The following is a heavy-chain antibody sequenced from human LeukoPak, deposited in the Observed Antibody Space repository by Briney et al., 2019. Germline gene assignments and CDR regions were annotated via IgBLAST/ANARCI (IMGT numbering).Heavy chain of an antibody. CDR1: GFTFSSYS. J-gene: IGHJ6*03. Sequence: PGGSLRLSCAASGFTFSSYSMNWVRQAPRKGLEWVSSISSSSTYIYYADSVKGRFTISRDNAKNSLYLQMNNLRAEDTALYYCSKAPPWVDYYYMDAWGTGTTVTVSS. CDR3: SKAPPWVDYYYMDA. CDR2: ISSSSTYI. V-gene: IGHV3-21*04. D-gene: IGHD1-26*01.